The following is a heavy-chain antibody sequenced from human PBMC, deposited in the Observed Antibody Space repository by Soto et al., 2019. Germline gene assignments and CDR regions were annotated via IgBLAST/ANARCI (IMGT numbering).Heavy chain of an antibody. CDR1: GFTVSSNY. J-gene: IGHJ6*02. CDR2: IYSGGST. D-gene: IGHD3-10*01. V-gene: IGHV3-53*04. Sequence: EVQLVESGGGLVQPGGSLRLSCAASGFTVSSNYMSWVRQAPGKGLEWVSVIYSGGSTYYADSVKGRFTISRHNSKNTMYLQMNSLRADDTAVYYCARDHSITMVRGVIIPAYGMDVWGQGTTVTVSS. CDR3: ARDHSITMVRGVIIPAYGMDV.